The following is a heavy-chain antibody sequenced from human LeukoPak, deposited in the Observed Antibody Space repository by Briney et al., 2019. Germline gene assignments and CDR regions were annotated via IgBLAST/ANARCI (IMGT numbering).Heavy chain of an antibody. D-gene: IGHD4-17*01. J-gene: IGHJ6*03. CDR1: GYTFTGYY. CDR2: IIPIFGTA. CDR3: ASGGDYNYYYYYMDV. V-gene: IGHV1-69*13. Sequence: SVSVSCTASGYTFTGYYMHWVRQAPGQGLEWMGGIIPIFGTANYAQKFQGRVTITADESTSTAYMELSSLRSEDTAVYYCASGGDYNYYYYYMDVWGKGTTVTVSS.